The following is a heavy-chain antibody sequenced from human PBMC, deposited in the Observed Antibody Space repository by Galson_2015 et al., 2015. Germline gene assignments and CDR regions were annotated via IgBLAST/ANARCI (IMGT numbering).Heavy chain of an antibody. CDR1: GFTFSSYG. J-gene: IGHJ6*02. CDR3: PRDIADSSSSWYGGMDV. V-gene: IGHV3-30*03. CDR2: ISYDGSNK. D-gene: IGHD6-13*01. Sequence: SLRLSCAASGFTFSSYGMHWVCQAPGKGLEWVAVISYDGSNKYYADSVKGRFTISRDNSKNTLYLQMNSLRAEDTAVYYCPRDIADSSSSWYGGMDVWGQGTTVTVSS.